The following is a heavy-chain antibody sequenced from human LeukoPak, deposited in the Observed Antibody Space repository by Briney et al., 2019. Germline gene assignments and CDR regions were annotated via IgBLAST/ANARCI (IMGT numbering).Heavy chain of an antibody. J-gene: IGHJ4*02. CDR2: ISGSGGST. CDR1: TFNFTKSA. Sequence: GGSLRLSCAASTFNFTKSAMSWVRQAPGKGLEWVSSISGSGGSTYYADSVKGRFTISRDNSKNTLYLQMNSLRAEDTAVYYCAKDLYCSSTSCYEAVYWGQGTLVTVSS. CDR3: AKDLYCSSTSCYEAVY. V-gene: IGHV3-23*01. D-gene: IGHD2-2*01.